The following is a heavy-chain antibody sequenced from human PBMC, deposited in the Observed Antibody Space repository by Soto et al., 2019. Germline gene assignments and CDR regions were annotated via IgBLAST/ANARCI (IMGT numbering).Heavy chain of an antibody. J-gene: IGHJ4*02. CDR3: ARWLDTVPTWVSDY. Sequence: ASVKVSCKTSGYTFTNFDINWVRQATGQGLEWMGWMNPNSGNTGYAQKFQGRVTMTRNTSKSTAYMELSSLTSEDTAVYYCARWLDTVPTWVSDYWGQGTLVTVSS. CDR2: MNPNSGNT. CDR1: GYTFTNFD. V-gene: IGHV1-8*01. D-gene: IGHD4-17*01.